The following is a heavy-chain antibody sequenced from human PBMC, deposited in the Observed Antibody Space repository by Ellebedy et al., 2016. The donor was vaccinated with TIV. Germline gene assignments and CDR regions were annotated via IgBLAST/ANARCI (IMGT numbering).Heavy chain of an antibody. D-gene: IGHD6-13*01. V-gene: IGHV3-21*04. CDR1: GFTFSSYT. CDR3: ARLGVIAAAGASDS. CDR2: ISTSSSYI. J-gene: IGHJ4*02. Sequence: GESLKISCGATGFTFSSYTLNWVRQAPGKGLEWVSSISTSSSYIYYADSVKGRFTISRGNAGNSLYLQMNSLRAEDTAVYYCARLGVIAAAGASDSWGQGTLVIVSS.